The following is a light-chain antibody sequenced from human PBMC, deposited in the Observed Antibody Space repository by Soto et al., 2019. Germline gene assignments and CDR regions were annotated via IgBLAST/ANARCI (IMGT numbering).Light chain of an antibody. CDR3: QVWDSPTDQVL. CDR2: HDR. V-gene: IGLV3-21*04. CDR1: NIDSKD. Sequence: SYELTQPPSVSVAPGKTARITCGGDNIDSKDVHWYQQKSGQAPVVVIYHDRDRPSGIPERFSGSNSGNTATLTISRVEAGDEADYYCQVWDSPTDQVLFGGGTKLTV. J-gene: IGLJ2*01.